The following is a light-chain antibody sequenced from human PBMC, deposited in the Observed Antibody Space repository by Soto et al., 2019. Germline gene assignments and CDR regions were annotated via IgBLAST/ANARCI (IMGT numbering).Light chain of an antibody. CDR2: EVS. J-gene: IGLJ1*01. CDR3: SSLTISSTDV. CDR1: SSDVGYYNR. Sequence: QSALTQPPSVSGSPGQSVTISCTGTSSDVGYYNRVSWYQQPPGTAPKLMIYEVSNRPSGVPDRFSASKSGNTASLTISGLQAEDEADYYCSSLTISSTDVFGTGTKVTVL. V-gene: IGLV2-18*02.